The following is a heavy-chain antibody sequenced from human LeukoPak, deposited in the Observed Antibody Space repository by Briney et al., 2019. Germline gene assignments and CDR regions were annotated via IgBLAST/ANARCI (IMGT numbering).Heavy chain of an antibody. CDR1: GGSISSGGYY. CDR2: IYYSGST. V-gene: IGHV4-31*03. Sequence: PSETLSLTCTVSGGSISSGGYYWSWIRQHPGKGLEWIGYIYYSGSTYYNPSLKSRVTISVDTSKNQFPLKLSSVTAADTAVYYCAREEFYCSGGSCYYYGMDVWGQGTTVTVSS. CDR3: AREEFYCSGGSCYYYGMDV. D-gene: IGHD2-15*01. J-gene: IGHJ6*02.